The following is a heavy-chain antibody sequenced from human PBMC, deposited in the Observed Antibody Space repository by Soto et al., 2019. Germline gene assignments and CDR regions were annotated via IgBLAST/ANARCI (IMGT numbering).Heavy chain of an antibody. CDR1: GDSVSSNSAA. CDR3: ARSRWQWLIHDAFDI. D-gene: IGHD6-19*01. J-gene: IGHJ3*02. CDR2: TYYRSKWYN. Sequence: KQSQTLSLTCAISGDSVSSNSAAWHWIRQSPSRGLEWLGRTYYRSKWYNDYAVSVKSRITINPDTSKNQFSLQLNSVTPEDTAVYYCARSRWQWLIHDAFDIWGQGTMVTVSS. V-gene: IGHV6-1*01.